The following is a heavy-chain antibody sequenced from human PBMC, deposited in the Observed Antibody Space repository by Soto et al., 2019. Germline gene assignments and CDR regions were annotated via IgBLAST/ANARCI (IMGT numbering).Heavy chain of an antibody. CDR1: GGSVSSGSYY. J-gene: IGHJ3*02. CDR2: IYYSGST. D-gene: IGHD7-27*01. CDR3: AREELGSHDAFDI. V-gene: IGHV4-61*01. Sequence: SETLSLTCTVSGGSVSSGSYYWSWIRQPPGKGLEWIGYIYYSGSTNYNPSLKSRVTISVDTSKNQFSLKLSSVTAADTAVYYCAREELGSHDAFDIWGQGTMVTVSS.